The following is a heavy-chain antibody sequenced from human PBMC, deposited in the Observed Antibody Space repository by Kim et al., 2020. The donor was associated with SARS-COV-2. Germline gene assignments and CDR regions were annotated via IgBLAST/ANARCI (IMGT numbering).Heavy chain of an antibody. CDR3: TTVGYYDSSGHDY. Sequence: YAAPVKGRFTISRDDSKNTLYLQMNSLKTEDTAVYYCTTVGYYDSSGHDYWGQGTLVTVSS. D-gene: IGHD3-22*01. V-gene: IGHV3-15*01. J-gene: IGHJ4*02.